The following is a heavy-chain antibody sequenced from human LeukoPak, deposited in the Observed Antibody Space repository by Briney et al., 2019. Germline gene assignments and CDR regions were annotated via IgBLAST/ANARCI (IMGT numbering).Heavy chain of an antibody. V-gene: IGHV4-4*07. D-gene: IGHD5-18*01. CDR1: GGSISSYY. J-gene: IGHJ4*02. CDR2: IYTSGST. CDR3: ARDAQKDTAKISFDY. Sequence: SETLSLTCTVSGGSISSYYWRWIRQPAGKGLEWIGRIYTSGSTNYNPSLRSRVTMSVDTSKTQFSLKLSSVTAAKTAVYYCARDAQKDTAKISFDYWGQGTLVTVSS.